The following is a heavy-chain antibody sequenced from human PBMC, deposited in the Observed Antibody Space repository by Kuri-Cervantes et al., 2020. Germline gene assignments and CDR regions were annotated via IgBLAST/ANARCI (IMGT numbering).Heavy chain of an antibody. Sequence: ASVKVSCKASGYTFTSYYMHWVRQAPGQGLEWMGIINPSGGSTGYAQKFQGRVTMTRNTSISTAYMELSSLRSEDTAVYYCARIWEGRRVATIWKWSPVYMGYWGQGTLVTVSS. CDR1: GYTFTSYY. CDR2: INPSGGST. CDR3: ARIWEGRRVATIWKWSPVYMGY. D-gene: IGHD5-12*01. J-gene: IGHJ4*02. V-gene: IGHV1-46*01.